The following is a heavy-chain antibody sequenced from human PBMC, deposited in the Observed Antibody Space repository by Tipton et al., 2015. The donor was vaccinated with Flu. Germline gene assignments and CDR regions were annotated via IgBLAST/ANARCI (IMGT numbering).Heavy chain of an antibody. Sequence: TLSLTCVVHGGSFSGYYWSWIRRSPGKGLEWIGEIDHSGTTNYSPSLKSRVIISGDRSKNQFSLKLSSVTAADTAVYYCAREGGYSTGFSRIDTWGQGTLVIVSS. CDR2: IDHSGTT. CDR3: AREGGYSTGFSRIDT. D-gene: IGHD2-8*02. J-gene: IGHJ5*02. V-gene: IGHV4-34*01. CDR1: GGSFSGYY.